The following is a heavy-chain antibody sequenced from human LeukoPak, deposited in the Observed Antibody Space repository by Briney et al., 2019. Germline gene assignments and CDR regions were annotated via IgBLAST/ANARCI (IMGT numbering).Heavy chain of an antibody. CDR3: ATGPHTALDY. Sequence: SETLSLTCTVSGGSINSYYWSWIRQPPGEGLEWIGYISYTGTTIYNPSLKTRVTISVDTSNQFSLNLSSVTAADTAMYYCATGPHTALDYWGQGTLVTVSS. J-gene: IGHJ4*02. D-gene: IGHD5-18*01. CDR1: GGSINSYY. V-gene: IGHV4-59*08. CDR2: ISYTGTT.